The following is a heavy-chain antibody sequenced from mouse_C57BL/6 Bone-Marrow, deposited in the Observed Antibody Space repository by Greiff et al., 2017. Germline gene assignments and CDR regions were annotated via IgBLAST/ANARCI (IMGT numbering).Heavy chain of an antibody. V-gene: IGHV5-6*02. CDR1: GFTFSSYG. CDR3: ARRDWDAFAY. J-gene: IGHJ3*01. D-gene: IGHD4-1*01. Sequence: EVKLVESGGDLVKPGGSLKLSCAASGFTFSSYGMSWVRQTPDKRLEWVATISSGGSYTYYPDSVKGRFTSSRDNAKNTLYLQMSSLKSEDTAMYYCARRDWDAFAYWGQGTLVTVSA. CDR2: ISSGGSYT.